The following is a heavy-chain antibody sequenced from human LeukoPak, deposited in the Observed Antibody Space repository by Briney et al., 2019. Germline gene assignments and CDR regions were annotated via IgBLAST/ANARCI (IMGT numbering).Heavy chain of an antibody. CDR3: ARDTLLTMVRGVIPFDY. Sequence: SETLSLTCAVYGGSFSGYYWSWIRQPPGKGLEWIVEVNHSGSTNYNPSLKSRVTMSVDTSKNQFSLKLSSVTAADTAVYYCARDTLLTMVRGVIPFDYWGQGTLVTVSS. CDR2: VNHSGST. D-gene: IGHD3-10*01. J-gene: IGHJ4*02. CDR1: GGSFSGYY. V-gene: IGHV4-34*01.